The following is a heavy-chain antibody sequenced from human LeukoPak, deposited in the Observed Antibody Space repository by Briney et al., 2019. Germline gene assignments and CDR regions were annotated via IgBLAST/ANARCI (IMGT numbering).Heavy chain of an antibody. CDR2: IKQDGSEK. J-gene: IGHJ6*03. CDR3: ARERRSRRDYSCGWGSYYYMDV. D-gene: IGHD6-19*01. Sequence: GGSLRLSCAASGFTFSSYRMSWVRQAPGKGLEWVANIKQDGSEKYYVDSVKGRFTISRDNAKNSLYLQMNSLRAEDTAVYYCARERRSRRDYSCGWGSYYYMDVWGKGTTVTVSS. V-gene: IGHV3-7*01. CDR1: GFTFSSYR.